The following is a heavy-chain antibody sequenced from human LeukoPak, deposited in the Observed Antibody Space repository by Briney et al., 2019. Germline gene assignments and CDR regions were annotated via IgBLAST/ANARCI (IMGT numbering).Heavy chain of an antibody. CDR1: GYTFTSYY. V-gene: IGHV1-46*01. CDR3: ARVIAVAELDY. D-gene: IGHD6-13*01. J-gene: IGHJ4*02. CDR2: INPSGGST. Sequence: GASVKVSCKASGYTFTSYYMHWVRQAAGQGLEWMGIINPSGGSTSYAQKFQGRVTMTRDTSTSTVYMELSSLRSEDTAVYYCARVIAVAELDYWGQGTLVTVSS.